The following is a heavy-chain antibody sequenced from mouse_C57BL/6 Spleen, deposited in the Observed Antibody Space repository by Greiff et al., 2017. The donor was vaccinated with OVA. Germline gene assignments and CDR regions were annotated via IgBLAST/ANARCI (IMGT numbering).Heavy chain of an antibody. Sequence: VKLMESGAELVKPGASVKISCKASGYAFSSYWMNWVKQRPGKGLEWIGQIYPGDGDANYNGKFKGKATLTADKSSSTAYMQLSSLTSEDSAVYFCARWGPYGGYFDYWGQGTTLTVSS. CDR3: ARWGPYGGYFDY. J-gene: IGHJ2*01. V-gene: IGHV1-80*01. D-gene: IGHD1-1*01. CDR2: IYPGDGDA. CDR1: GYAFSSYW.